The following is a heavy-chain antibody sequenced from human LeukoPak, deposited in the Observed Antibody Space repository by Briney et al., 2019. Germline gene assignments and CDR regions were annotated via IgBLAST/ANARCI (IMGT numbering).Heavy chain of an antibody. CDR2: ISGVASDI. J-gene: IGHJ4*02. V-gene: IGHV3-11*01. CDR1: GFTFSDYY. CDR3: VRDGRAGVVGSFRLFDY. Sequence: GGSLRLSCAASGFTFSDYYMTWIRQAPGKGLEWVSYISGVASDIHYGESVKARFTISRDNAKNSLYLQMDSLKPEETAVDNGVRDGRAGVVGSFRLFDYWGLGTLVTVS. D-gene: IGHD1-26*01.